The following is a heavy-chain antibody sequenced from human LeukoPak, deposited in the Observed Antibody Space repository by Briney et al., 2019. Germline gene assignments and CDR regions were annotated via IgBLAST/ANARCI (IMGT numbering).Heavy chain of an antibody. CDR3: ARVLEGGSTTYFDY. Sequence: SETLSLTCTVSGYSIRSGYYWGWIRQPPGKGLEWIGYIYYSGSTNYNPSLKSRVTISVDTSKNQFSLKLSSVTAADTAVYYCARVLEGGSTTYFDYWGQGTLVTVSS. J-gene: IGHJ4*02. CDR2: IYYSGST. CDR1: GYSIRSGYY. D-gene: IGHD3-10*01. V-gene: IGHV4-61*01.